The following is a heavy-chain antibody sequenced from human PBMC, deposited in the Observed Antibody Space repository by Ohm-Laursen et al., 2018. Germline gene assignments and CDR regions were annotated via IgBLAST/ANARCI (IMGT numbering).Heavy chain of an antibody. V-gene: IGHV6-1*01. Sequence: QTLSLTCAISGDSVSSNSAAWNWIRQSPSRGLEWLGRTYYSSKWYNDYAVSVKSRITINPDTSKNQFSLQLNSVTPEDTAVYYCARDRAYSGYFLSYYYYYGMDVWGQGTTVTVSS. D-gene: IGHD5-12*01. CDR2: TYYSSKWYN. CDR1: GDSVSSNSAA. J-gene: IGHJ6*02. CDR3: ARDRAYSGYFLSYYYYYGMDV.